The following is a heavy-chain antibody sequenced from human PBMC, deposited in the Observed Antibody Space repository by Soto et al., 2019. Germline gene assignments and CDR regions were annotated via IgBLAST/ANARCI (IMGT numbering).Heavy chain of an antibody. D-gene: IGHD2-8*01. J-gene: IGHJ6*02. CDR1: GGSFSGYY. Sequence: SETLSLTCAVYGGSFSGYYWSWIRQPPGKGLEWIGEINHSGSTNYNPSLKSRVTISVDTSKNQFSLKLSSVTAADTAVYYCARDASGCTNGVCYKYYGMDVWGQGTTVTVSS. CDR2: INHSGST. V-gene: IGHV4-34*01. CDR3: ARDASGCTNGVCYKYYGMDV.